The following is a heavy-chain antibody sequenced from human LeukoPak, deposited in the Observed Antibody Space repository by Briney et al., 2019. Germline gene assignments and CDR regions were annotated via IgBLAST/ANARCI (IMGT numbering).Heavy chain of an antibody. CDR2: ISYDGSTK. CDR3: AKSEQLGNYYYYYGMDV. V-gene: IGHV3-30*18. CDR1: GFTFSSFG. J-gene: IGHJ6*02. Sequence: GGSLRLSCAASGFTFSSFGMHWVRQAPGKGLEWVAVISYDGSTKYYADSVKGRFTISRDNSKNTLYLQMNSLRAEDTAVYYCAKSEQLGNYYYYYGMDVWGQGTTVTVSS. D-gene: IGHD6-6*01.